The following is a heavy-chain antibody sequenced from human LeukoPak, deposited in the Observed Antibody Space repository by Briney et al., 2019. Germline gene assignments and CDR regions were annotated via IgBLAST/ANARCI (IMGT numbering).Heavy chain of an antibody. D-gene: IGHD1-26*01. Sequence: SVKVSCKASGYTFTSYGISWVRQAPGQGLEWMGWISAYNGNTNYAQKLQGRVTMTTDTSTSTAYMELRSLRSDDTAVYYCASSVGATWTGDAFDIWGQGTMVTVSS. CDR3: ASSVGATWTGDAFDI. J-gene: IGHJ3*02. V-gene: IGHV1-18*01. CDR2: ISAYNGNT. CDR1: GYTFTSYG.